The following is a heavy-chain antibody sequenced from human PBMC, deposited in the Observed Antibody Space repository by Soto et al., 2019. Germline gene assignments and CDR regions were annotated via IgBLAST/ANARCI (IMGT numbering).Heavy chain of an antibody. J-gene: IGHJ4*02. D-gene: IGHD3-22*01. CDR1: GFIFDNYA. V-gene: IGHV3-23*01. CDR2: ISGSGHAT. CDR3: AKGLYFDSSGGCANY. Sequence: EVKLLESGGGLVPPGASARLSCITSGFIFDNYAMSWVRQSPGRGLEWVAAISGSGHATYYTQSVQGRFIISRDKSKKTVFLQMNNLRAEDTAVYYCAKGLYFDSSGGCANYWGLGTLVTVSS.